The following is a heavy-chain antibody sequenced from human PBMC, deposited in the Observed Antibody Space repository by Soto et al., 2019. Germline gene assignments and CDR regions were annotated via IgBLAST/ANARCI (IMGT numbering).Heavy chain of an antibody. CDR2: ISSSSSYI. V-gene: IGHV3-21*01. D-gene: IGHD6-13*01. J-gene: IGHJ4*02. CDR3: ARGRAAGSVSFDY. Sequence: EVQLVESGGGLVNPGGSLRLSCAASGFTFSSYSMNWVRQAPGKGLEWVSSISSSSSYIYYADSVKGRFTISRDNAKNSLYLQMNSLRAEDTAVYYCARGRAAGSVSFDYWGQGTLVTVSS. CDR1: GFTFSSYS.